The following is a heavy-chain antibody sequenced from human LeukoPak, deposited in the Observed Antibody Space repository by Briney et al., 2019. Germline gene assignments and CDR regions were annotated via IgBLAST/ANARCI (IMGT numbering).Heavy chain of an antibody. V-gene: IGHV3-23*01. D-gene: IGHD5-12*01. Sequence: GGSLRLSCVASGFTFSSHSMSWVRQAPGKGPEWVSAINSRGDGTEYADSVRGRFTMSRDNSKHTLYLQMYSLRVEDTAVYYCAGAVDIAPKDLDIWGQGTMVTVSS. CDR3: AGAVDIAPKDLDI. J-gene: IGHJ3*02. CDR2: INSRGDGT. CDR1: GFTFSSHS.